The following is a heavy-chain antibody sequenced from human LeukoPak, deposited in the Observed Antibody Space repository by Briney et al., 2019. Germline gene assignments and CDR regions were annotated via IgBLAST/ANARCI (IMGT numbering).Heavy chain of an antibody. Sequence: SETLSLTCTVSGGSISSGDYYWSWIRQPPGKGLEWIGYIYYSGSTYYNPSLKSRVTISVDTSKKQLSLKLSSVTAADTAVYYCARVNCSGGSCYWDGAFDIWGQGTMVTVSS. J-gene: IGHJ3*02. CDR3: ARVNCSGGSCYWDGAFDI. V-gene: IGHV4-30-4*08. D-gene: IGHD2-15*01. CDR2: IYYSGST. CDR1: GGSISSGDYY.